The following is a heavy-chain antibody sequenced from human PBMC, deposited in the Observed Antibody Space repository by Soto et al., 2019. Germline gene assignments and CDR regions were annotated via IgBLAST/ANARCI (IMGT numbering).Heavy chain of an antibody. D-gene: IGHD1-1*01. Sequence: GGSLRLSCAASGFTLSSYAIHWIRQAPGKGLEWVALMSSDGSDKYYSDSVQGRFTISRDNSKNTLSLHMNSLRPEDTAVYYCERDPPTSSEYSFDCWGQGALVTVSS. CDR2: MSSDGSDK. J-gene: IGHJ4*02. V-gene: IGHV3-30-3*01. CDR3: ERDPPTSSEYSFDC. CDR1: GFTLSSYA.